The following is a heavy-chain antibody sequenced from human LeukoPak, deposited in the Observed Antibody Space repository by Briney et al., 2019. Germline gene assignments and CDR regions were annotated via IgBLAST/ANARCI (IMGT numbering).Heavy chain of an antibody. CDR1: GDSVSSNSAA. D-gene: IGHD2-21*01. V-gene: IGHV6-1*01. CDR2: TYYRSKWYN. Sequence: SQTLSLTCAISGDSVSSNSAAWNWIRQSPSRGLEWLGRTYYRSKWYNDYAVSVKSRITINPDTSKNQFSLQLNSVTPEDTAVYYCARAAIVVVGWANWFDPWGQGTLVTVSS. CDR3: ARAAIVVVGWANWFDP. J-gene: IGHJ5*02.